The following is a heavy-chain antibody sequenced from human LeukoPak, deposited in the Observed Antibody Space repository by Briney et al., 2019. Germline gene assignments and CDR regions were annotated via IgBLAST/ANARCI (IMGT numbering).Heavy chain of an antibody. V-gene: IGHV3-30*03. CDR1: GFTFSSYG. CDR2: ISYDGSNE. J-gene: IGHJ4*02. CDR3: ATSGTSYYDILTEYYFDY. Sequence: GGSLRLSCAASGFTFSSYGMHWVRQAPGKGLEWVAVISYDGSNEYYADSVKGRFTISRDNSKNTLYLQMNSLRAEDTAVYYCATSGTSYYDILTEYYFDYWGQGTLVTVSS. D-gene: IGHD3-9*01.